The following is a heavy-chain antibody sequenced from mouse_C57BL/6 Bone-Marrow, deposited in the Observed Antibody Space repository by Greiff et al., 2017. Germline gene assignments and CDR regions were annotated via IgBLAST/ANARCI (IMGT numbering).Heavy chain of an antibody. Sequence: VQLQQPGAELVKPGASVKLSCKASGYTFTSYWMQWVKQRPGQGLEWIGEIDPSDSYTNYNQKFKGKATLTVDTSSSTAYMQLSSLTSEDSAVDYCARGSNYAWFAYWGQGTLVTVSA. D-gene: IGHD2-5*01. V-gene: IGHV1-50*01. J-gene: IGHJ3*01. CDR3: ARGSNYAWFAY. CDR2: IDPSDSYT. CDR1: GYTFTSYW.